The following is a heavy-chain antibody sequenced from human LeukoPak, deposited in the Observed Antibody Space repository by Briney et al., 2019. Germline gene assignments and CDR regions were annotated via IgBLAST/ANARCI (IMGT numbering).Heavy chain of an antibody. CDR3: ARDQLPFFYDSSGYDAFDI. D-gene: IGHD3-22*01. V-gene: IGHV1-8*03. J-gene: IGHJ3*02. CDR2: MNPNSGNT. CDR1: GYTFTNYD. Sequence: ASVKVSCKASGYTFTNYDINWVRQATGQGLEWRGWMNPNSGNTGYAQKFQGRVTITRNPSISTAYMELSSLRSEDTAVYYCARDQLPFFYDSSGYDAFDIWGQGTMVTVSS.